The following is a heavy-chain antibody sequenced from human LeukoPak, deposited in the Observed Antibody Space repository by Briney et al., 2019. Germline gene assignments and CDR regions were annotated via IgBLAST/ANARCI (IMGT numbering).Heavy chain of an antibody. Sequence: SETLSLTCSVSGGPIRSYYWSWIRQPPGKGLEWIGYIYYSGSTNYNPSLESRVTLSVDTSKNQFSLKLSSVSAGDTAMYYCARYTLDHWYFDLWGRGTLVTVSS. CDR2: IYYSGST. J-gene: IGHJ2*01. D-gene: IGHD2-2*02. CDR3: ARYTLDHWYFDL. V-gene: IGHV4-59*08. CDR1: GGPIRSYY.